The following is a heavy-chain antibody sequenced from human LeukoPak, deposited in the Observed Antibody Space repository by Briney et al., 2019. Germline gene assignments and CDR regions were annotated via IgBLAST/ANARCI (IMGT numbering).Heavy chain of an antibody. D-gene: IGHD1-26*01. Sequence: PSETRSPTCGVSGGSISSGIWWSWVRQPPGKGLEWIGEIYHSGSTNYNPSLKSRGTISVDKSKSQFSLKLISVTAADTAIYYCARKPTTSDAFDMWGQGTMVTVSS. V-gene: IGHV4-4*02. CDR1: GGSISSGIW. CDR3: ARKPTTSDAFDM. CDR2: IYHSGST. J-gene: IGHJ3*02.